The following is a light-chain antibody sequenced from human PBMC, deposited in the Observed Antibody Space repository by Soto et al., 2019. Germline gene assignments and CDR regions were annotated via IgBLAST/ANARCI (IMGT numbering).Light chain of an antibody. J-gene: IGKJ4*01. V-gene: IGKV3-15*01. CDR3: QQYNDWPLT. CDR1: QSIVNN. Sequence: EIVMTQSPATLSVSPGERATLSCRASQSIVNNLAWYQQKPGQGPRLLIYGASSRATGLPARFSDSGSGTGFTLTISSLQSEDFAFYYCQQYNDWPLTFGGGTKVEIK. CDR2: GAS.